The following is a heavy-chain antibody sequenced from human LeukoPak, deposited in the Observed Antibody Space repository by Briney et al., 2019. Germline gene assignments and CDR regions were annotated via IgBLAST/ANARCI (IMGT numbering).Heavy chain of an antibody. CDR3: TSLIQMTAPAPDY. D-gene: IGHD2-21*02. CDR2: IRSKANSYAT. J-gene: IGHJ4*02. CDR1: GFTFSGSA. V-gene: IGHV3-73*01. Sequence: GGSLRLSCAASGFTFSGSAMHWVRQASGRGLEWVGRIRSKANSYATAYAASVKGRFTITRDDSKNTAYLQMNSLKTEDTAVYYCTSLIQMTAPAPDYWGQGTLVTVSS.